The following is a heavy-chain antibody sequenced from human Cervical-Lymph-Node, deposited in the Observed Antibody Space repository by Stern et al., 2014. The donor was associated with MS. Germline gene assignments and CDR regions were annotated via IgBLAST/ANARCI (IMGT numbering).Heavy chain of an antibody. CDR3: ARSEVIGLTGAKFAY. D-gene: IGHD3-16*02. CDR1: GSPFSNYA. Sequence: VQLVESGAEVKKPGSSVKVSCKASGSPFSNYAFSWVRQAPGHGPEWMGGVVPALGATKSAQKFQGRISITADEAQSTAYMELTGLRSEDRAVYFCARSEVIGLTGAKFAYWGQGTLVTVSS. J-gene: IGHJ4*02. CDR2: VVPALGAT. V-gene: IGHV1-69*01.